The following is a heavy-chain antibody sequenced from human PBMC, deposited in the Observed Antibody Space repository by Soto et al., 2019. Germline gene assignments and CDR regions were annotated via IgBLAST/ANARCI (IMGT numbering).Heavy chain of an antibody. CDR3: ARGHFMRV. CDR1: GFTISDFR. Sequence: GGSLRLSCVASGFTISDFRMTWVRQTPGKGLEWVANIKEDGSEKNYVDSVKGRFTISRDNAKNSLFLQMDSLRAEDTAIYHCARGHFMRVSGPGTTLTVYS. D-gene: IGHD3-16*01. CDR2: IKEDGSEK. J-gene: IGHJ6*02. V-gene: IGHV3-7*03.